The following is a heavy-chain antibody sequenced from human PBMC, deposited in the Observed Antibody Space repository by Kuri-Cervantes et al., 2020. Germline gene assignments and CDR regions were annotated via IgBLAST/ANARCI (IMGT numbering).Heavy chain of an antibody. Sequence: SLKISCAASGFTFDDYAMHWVRQAPGKGLEWVSGITWNSAGIDYADSVKGRFTISRDNAENSLYLQMNSLRAEDTAIYFCAKDLRPHSDCSYFSMFDSWGQGTLVTVSS. V-gene: IGHV3-9*01. D-gene: IGHD2-21*01. CDR1: GFTFDDYA. J-gene: IGHJ4*02. CDR2: ITWNSAGI. CDR3: AKDLRPHSDCSYFSMFDS.